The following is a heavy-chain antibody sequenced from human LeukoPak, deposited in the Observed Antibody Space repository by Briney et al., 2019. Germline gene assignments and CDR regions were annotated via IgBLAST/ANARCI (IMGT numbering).Heavy chain of an antibody. D-gene: IGHD3-3*01. Sequence: GGSLRLSCAASGFTFSSYAMSWVRQAPGKGLEWVSAISGSGGSTYYADSVKGRFTISRDYSKNTLYLQMNSLRAEDTAVYYCAKAYDFWSGINWFDPWGQGTLVTVSS. V-gene: IGHV3-23*01. CDR2: ISGSGGST. CDR1: GFTFSSYA. CDR3: AKAYDFWSGINWFDP. J-gene: IGHJ5*02.